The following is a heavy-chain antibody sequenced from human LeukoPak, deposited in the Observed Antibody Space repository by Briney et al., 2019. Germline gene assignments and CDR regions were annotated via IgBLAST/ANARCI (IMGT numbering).Heavy chain of an antibody. V-gene: IGHV1-69*01. CDR3: ARSPMGSGSANWFDP. J-gene: IGHJ5*02. D-gene: IGHD3-10*01. Sequence: ASVKLSCKASGGTFSSYAISWVRQAPGQGLEWMGGIIPIFGTANYAQKFRGRVTITADESTSTAYMELSSLRSEDTAVYYCARSPMGSGSANWFDPWGQGTLVTVSS. CDR1: GGTFSSYA. CDR2: IIPIFGTA.